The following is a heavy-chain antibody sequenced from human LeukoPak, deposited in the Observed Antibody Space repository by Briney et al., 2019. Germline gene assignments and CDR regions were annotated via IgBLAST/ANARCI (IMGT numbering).Heavy chain of an antibody. CDR1: GFTFSSYW. D-gene: IGHD4-23*01. CDR3: ARDVHGGAFDY. V-gene: IGHV3-7*01. Sequence: PGGSLRLSCAASGFTFSSYWMNWVRQAPGKGLEWAANINQDGSAKYYVDSVKGRFTFSRVNAMNSLFLQMNSLRAEDTAVYYCARDVHGGAFDYWGQGALVTVSS. J-gene: IGHJ4*02. CDR2: INQDGSAK.